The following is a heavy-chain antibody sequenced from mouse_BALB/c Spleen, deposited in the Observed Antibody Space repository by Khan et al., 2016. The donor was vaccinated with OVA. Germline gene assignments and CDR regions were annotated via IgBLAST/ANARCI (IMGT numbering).Heavy chain of an antibody. CDR3: SRHGTISWFAY. D-gene: IGHD1-1*01. CDR1: GYSFTTYY. CDR2: IDPFNGRT. V-gene: IGHV1S135*01. Sequence: IQLVQSGPELMKPGASVKISCKASGYSFTTYYIHWVKQSHGKSLEGIGYIDPFNGRTTYNQKFKGKATWTVDTYSSTAFSQRSSRTSEDSAVYSCSRHGTISWFAYWGQGTLVTVAA. J-gene: IGHJ3*01.